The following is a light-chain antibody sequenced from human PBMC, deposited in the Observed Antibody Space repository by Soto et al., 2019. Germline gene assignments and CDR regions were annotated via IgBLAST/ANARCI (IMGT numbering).Light chain of an antibody. V-gene: IGKV3-11*01. CDR2: DAS. J-gene: IGKJ5*01. Sequence: EIVLTQSPATLSFSPCERATRSCRASQSVSSYLAWYQQKPGQAPRLLIYDASNRATGIPARFSGSGSGTDFTLTISSLEPEDFAVYYCQQRSNWRGITFGQGTRLEI. CDR1: QSVSSY. CDR3: QQRSNWRGIT.